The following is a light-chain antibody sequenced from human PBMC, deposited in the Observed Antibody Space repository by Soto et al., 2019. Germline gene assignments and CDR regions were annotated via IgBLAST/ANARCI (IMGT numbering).Light chain of an antibody. CDR3: QPYASSPRT. CDR1: QRVSSNL. V-gene: IGKV3-20*01. Sequence: EIVLTQSPGTLSLSPGDRATLSCRASQRVSSNLLAWYQQKPGQAPRLLRYGVTNRATGIPDRFSGSASGKDFTLTISRLDHEDFAVYYCQPYASSPRTFGQGTKVEIK. J-gene: IGKJ1*01. CDR2: GVT.